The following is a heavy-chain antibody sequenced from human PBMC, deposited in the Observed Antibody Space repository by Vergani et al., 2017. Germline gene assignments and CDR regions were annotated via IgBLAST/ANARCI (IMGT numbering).Heavy chain of an antibody. CDR3: ARGRSAAIVSWFDP. Sequence: QVQLVQSGAEVKKPGASVKVSCKASGYTFTSYAMHWVRQAPGQRLEWMGWINAGNGNTKYSQKFQGRVTITRDTSASTAYMDLSSLRSEDTAVYYCARGRSAAIVSWFDPWGQGTLVTVSS. V-gene: IGHV1-3*01. D-gene: IGHD2-2*01. CDR2: INAGNGNT. J-gene: IGHJ5*02. CDR1: GYTFTSYA.